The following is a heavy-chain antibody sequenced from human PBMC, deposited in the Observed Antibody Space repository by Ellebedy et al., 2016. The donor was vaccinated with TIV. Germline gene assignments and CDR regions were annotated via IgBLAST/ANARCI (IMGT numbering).Heavy chain of an antibody. CDR2: IDPSESDT. Sequence: GESLKISCKGSGYSFTMYWINWVRQMPGKGLEWMGRIDPSESDTNYSPSFQGHVTISVDRSISTAYIQWSSLKASDTAMYFCARHMTLTLTPPGLPIDWGQGTLVTVSS. CDR1: GYSFTMYW. CDR3: ARHMTLTLTPPGLPID. V-gene: IGHV5-10-1*01. J-gene: IGHJ4*02. D-gene: IGHD4-11*01.